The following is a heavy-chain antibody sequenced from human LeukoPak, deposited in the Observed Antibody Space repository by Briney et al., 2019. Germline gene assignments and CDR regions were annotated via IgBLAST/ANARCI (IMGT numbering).Heavy chain of an antibody. Sequence: SETLSLTCTVSGYSISSGYYWGWIRQPPGKGLEWIGSIYHSGSTYYNPSLKSRVTISVDTSKNQFSLKLSSVTAADTAVYYCARQYSDILTGYHRGELYWYFDLWGRGTLVTVSS. CDR3: ARQYSDILTGYHRGELYWYFDL. J-gene: IGHJ2*01. CDR1: GYSISSGYY. D-gene: IGHD3-9*01. V-gene: IGHV4-38-2*02. CDR2: IYHSGST.